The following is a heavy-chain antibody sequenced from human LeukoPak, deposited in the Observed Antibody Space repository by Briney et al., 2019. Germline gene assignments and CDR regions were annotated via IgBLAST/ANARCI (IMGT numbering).Heavy chain of an antibody. CDR3: AKLTFDI. CDR2: INGRGIT. J-gene: IGHJ3*02. Sequence: GGSLRLSCTASGFTFSSYTMSWVRQAPGEGLEWLSAINGRGITYYAGSVKGRFTVSRDNSKKTLYLQMDSLRADDTAVYYCAKLTFDIWGQGTVVTVSS. V-gene: IGHV3-23*01. CDR1: GFTFSSYT.